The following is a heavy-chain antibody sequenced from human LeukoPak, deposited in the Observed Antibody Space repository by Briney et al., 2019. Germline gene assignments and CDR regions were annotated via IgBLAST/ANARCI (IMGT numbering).Heavy chain of an antibody. CDR1: GGSISSSSYY. V-gene: IGHV4-39*07. CDR3: ARDGSQGPPCFDP. J-gene: IGHJ5*02. CDR2: IYYSGST. Sequence: SETLSLTCTVAGGSISSSSYYWGWIRQPPGKGLEWIGSIYYSGSTYYNPSLKSRVTISVDTSKNQFSLKLSSVTAADTAVYYCARDGSQGPPCFDPWGQGTLVTVSS. D-gene: IGHD2-15*01.